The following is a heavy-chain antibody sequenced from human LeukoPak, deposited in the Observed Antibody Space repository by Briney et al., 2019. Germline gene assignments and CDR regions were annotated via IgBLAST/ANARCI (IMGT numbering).Heavy chain of an antibody. J-gene: IGHJ4*02. CDR1: GFTFDDYA. V-gene: IGHV3-9*01. CDR3: AKVWPDYCSSTSCYMGNFDY. CDR2: ISWNSGSI. D-gene: IGHD2-2*02. Sequence: PGRSLRLSCAASGFTFDDYAMPWVRQAPGKGLEWVSGISWNSGSIGYADSVKGRFTISRDNAKNSLYLQMNSLRAEDTALYYCAKVWPDYCSSTSCYMGNFDYWGQGTLVTVSS.